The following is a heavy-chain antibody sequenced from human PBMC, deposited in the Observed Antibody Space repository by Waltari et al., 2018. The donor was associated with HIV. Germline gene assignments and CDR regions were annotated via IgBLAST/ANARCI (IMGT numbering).Heavy chain of an antibody. D-gene: IGHD3-22*01. CDR2: IKQDESEK. Sequence: EVQLVESGGGLVQPGGSLRLSSAASEFTFNNHWTPWVRQAPGKGLEWVANIKQDESEKYYVDSVKGRFTIPRDNAKNSLFLQMNSLRAEDTAVYYCAREALYDSSGYYFDYWGQGTLVTVSS. J-gene: IGHJ4*02. CDR1: EFTFNNHW. CDR3: AREALYDSSGYYFDY. V-gene: IGHV3-7*01.